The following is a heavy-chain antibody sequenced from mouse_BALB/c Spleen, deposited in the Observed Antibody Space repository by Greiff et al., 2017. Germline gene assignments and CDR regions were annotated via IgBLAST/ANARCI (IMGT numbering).Heavy chain of an antibody. Sequence: VQLKQSGAELVKPGASVKLSCTASGFNIKDTYMHWVKQRPEQGLEWIGRIDPANGNTKYDPKFQGKATITADTSFNTAYLQLSSLTSEDTAVYYCAIYGSSYYFDYWGQGTTLTVSS. V-gene: IGHV14-3*02. D-gene: IGHD1-1*01. CDR3: AIYGSSYYFDY. CDR1: GFNIKDTY. CDR2: IDPANGNT. J-gene: IGHJ2*01.